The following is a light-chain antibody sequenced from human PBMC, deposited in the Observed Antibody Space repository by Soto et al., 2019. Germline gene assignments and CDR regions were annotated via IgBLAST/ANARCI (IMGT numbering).Light chain of an antibody. CDR3: AAWDDRLNGPV. CDR2: TND. V-gene: IGLV1-44*01. J-gene: IGLJ3*02. CDR1: FSNIGSNT. Sequence: QAVVTQPPSASGTPGQRVTISCSGSFSNIGSNTLNWYQQVPGTAPKLLIYTNDQRPSGVPDRFSGSKSGTSASLAISGLQSEDEADYYCAAWDDRLNGPVFGGGTKRPS.